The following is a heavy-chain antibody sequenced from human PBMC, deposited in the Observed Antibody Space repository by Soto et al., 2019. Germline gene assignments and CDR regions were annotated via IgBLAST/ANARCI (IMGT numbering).Heavy chain of an antibody. J-gene: IGHJ6*02. CDR2: IWYDGSNK. Sequence: QVQLVESGGGVVQPGRSLRLSCAASGFTFSSYGMHWVRQAPGKGLEWVAVIWYDGSNKYYADSVKGRFTISRDNSKNTLYLQMNSLRAEDTAVYYCAKDQGWNYVLYYYYGMDVWGQGTTVTVSS. V-gene: IGHV3-33*06. CDR1: GFTFSSYG. CDR3: AKDQGWNYVLYYYYGMDV. D-gene: IGHD1-7*01.